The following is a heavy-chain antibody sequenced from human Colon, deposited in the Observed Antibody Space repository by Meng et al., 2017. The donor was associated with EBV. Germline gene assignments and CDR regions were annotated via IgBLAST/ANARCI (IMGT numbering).Heavy chain of an antibody. J-gene: IGHJ1*01. D-gene: IGHD3-22*01. CDR3: ATISSGYYLYFQH. CDR2: INPYSGGT. CDR1: GYTFTGYY. Sequence: PAHSGAEVKKPGASEKVTCQASGYTFTGYYLHWVRPAPGQRIEWMGWINPYSGGTNNAQKLQGRVTMPRDTSISTAYMELGRLRSDDTAVYYCATISSGYYLYFQHWGQGTLVTVSS. V-gene: IGHV1-2*02.